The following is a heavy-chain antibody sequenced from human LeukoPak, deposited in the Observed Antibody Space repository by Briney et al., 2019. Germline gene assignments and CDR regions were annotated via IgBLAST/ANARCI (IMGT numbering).Heavy chain of an antibody. CDR1: GGSISSSYY. CDR2: IYYGGST. Sequence: SETLSLICTVSGGSISSSYYWGWIRQPPGKGLDWIASIYYGGSTYYNPSLKSRVTISVDTSKNQFSLKLSSVTAADTAVYYCARHGNHYYGSGGFDYWGQGNLVIVSS. CDR3: ARHGNHYYGSGGFDY. J-gene: IGHJ4*02. D-gene: IGHD3-10*01. V-gene: IGHV4-39*01.